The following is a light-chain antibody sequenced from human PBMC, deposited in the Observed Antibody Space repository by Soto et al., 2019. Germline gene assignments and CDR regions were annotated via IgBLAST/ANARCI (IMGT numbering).Light chain of an antibody. J-gene: IGLJ1*01. CDR2: EVT. CDR1: SSDIGDYNY. CDR3: SSYAGSNNFV. V-gene: IGLV2-8*01. Sequence: QSALTQPPSASGSPGQSVTFSCTGTSSDIGDYNYVSWYQQHPGKAPKLMIYEVTKRPSGVPDRFSGSKSGNTASLTVSGLRAEDEADYYCSSYAGSNNFVFGTGTKVTVL.